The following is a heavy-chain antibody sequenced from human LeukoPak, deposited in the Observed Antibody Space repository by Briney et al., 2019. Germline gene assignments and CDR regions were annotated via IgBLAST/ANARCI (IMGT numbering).Heavy chain of an antibody. D-gene: IGHD6-13*01. CDR1: GFTFSSYS. CDR2: ISSSTGYI. Sequence: PGGSLRLSCAASGFTFSSYSMNWVRQAPGKGLEWVSSISSSTGYIYYADSVKGRFTISRDNAENSLYLQMNSLRAEDTAVYYCGRGGKVEQLVLARWGQGSLVTVSS. CDR3: GRGGKVEQLVLAR. J-gene: IGHJ4*02. V-gene: IGHV3-21*01.